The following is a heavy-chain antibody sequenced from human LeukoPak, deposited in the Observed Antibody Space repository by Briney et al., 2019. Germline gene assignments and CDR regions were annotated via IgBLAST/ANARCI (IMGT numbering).Heavy chain of an antibody. V-gene: IGHV3-48*01. D-gene: IGHD2-15*01. CDR3: VRVKGSYFDY. Sequence: GGSLRLSCAASGFPLSSYSINWVRQAPGKGLEWVSYISSSGSAIYYVDSVKGRFTVSRDNAKNSLFLQINSPRAEDTAVYYCVRVKGSYFDYWGQGALVTVSS. CDR2: ISSSGSAI. CDR1: GFPLSSYS. J-gene: IGHJ4*02.